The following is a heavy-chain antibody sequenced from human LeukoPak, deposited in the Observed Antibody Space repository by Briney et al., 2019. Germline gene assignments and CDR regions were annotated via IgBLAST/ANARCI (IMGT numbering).Heavy chain of an antibody. CDR2: IYSGGTT. D-gene: IGHD5-18*01. CDR3: ARVDTVMAYYFDL. CDR1: GFTVSTNC. Sequence: GGSLRLSCAASGFTVSTNCMTWVRQAPGKGLEWVSTIYSGGTTYYADSVMGRFAISRHNSRNTLYLQMNSLRAEDTAVYYCARVDTVMAYYFDLWGQGTLVTVSS. J-gene: IGHJ4*02. V-gene: IGHV3-53*04.